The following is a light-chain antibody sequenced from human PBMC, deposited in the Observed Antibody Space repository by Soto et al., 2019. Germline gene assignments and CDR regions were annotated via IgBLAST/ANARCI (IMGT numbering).Light chain of an antibody. V-gene: IGKV3-15*01. CDR3: QQYGPFPFT. Sequence: EIVMTQSPATLSVSPGERATLSCRASQSVSSNLAWYQQKPGQAPRLLIYGASTRATGIPARFSGSGSATDFTLTISRVEPEDFAVYYCQQYGPFPFTFGPGTKVDI. CDR2: GAS. J-gene: IGKJ3*01. CDR1: QSVSSN.